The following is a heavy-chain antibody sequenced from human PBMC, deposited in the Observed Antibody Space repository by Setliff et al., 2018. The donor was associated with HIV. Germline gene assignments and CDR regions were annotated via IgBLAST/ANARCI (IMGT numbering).Heavy chain of an antibody. V-gene: IGHV1-69*13. D-gene: IGHD6-6*01. CDR3: SKVSEHRTSSGSFYYYMDV. J-gene: IGHJ6*03. CDR1: GGTFNINA. CDR2: IIPLFGTA. Sequence: SVKVSCKASGGTFNINAVTWVRQAPGQGLEWVGAIIPLFGTANYAQKFQGRVTITADDSTSTVYMEVRSLRSADTAVYYCSKVSEHRTSSGSFYYYMDVWGEGSTVTVSS.